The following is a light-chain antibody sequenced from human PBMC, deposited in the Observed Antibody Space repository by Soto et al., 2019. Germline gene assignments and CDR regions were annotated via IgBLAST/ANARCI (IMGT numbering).Light chain of an antibody. CDR3: LLYYGGQLGV. V-gene: IGLV7-43*01. J-gene: IGLJ2*01. CDR1: TGAVTSGYY. CDR2: STN. Sequence: QTVVTQEPSLTVSPGGTVTLTCATSTGAVTSGYYPNWLQQKPGRAPRALIYSTNNKYSWTPARFSGSLLGGKAALTLSGVQPEDEADYYCLLYYGGQLGVFGGGTKLTVL.